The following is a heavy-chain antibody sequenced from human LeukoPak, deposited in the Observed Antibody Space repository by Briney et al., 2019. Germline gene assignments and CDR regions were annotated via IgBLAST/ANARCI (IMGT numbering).Heavy chain of an antibody. D-gene: IGHD5-24*01. CDR2: IYYSGST. Sequence: GSLRLSCAASGFTFSSYAMSWIRQPPGKGLEWIGYIYYSGSTNYNPSLKSRVTISVDTSKNQFSLKLSSVTAADTAVYYCARCGYNFYFDYWGQGTLVTVSS. CDR1: GFTFSSYA. J-gene: IGHJ4*02. CDR3: ARCGYNFYFDY. V-gene: IGHV4-59*01.